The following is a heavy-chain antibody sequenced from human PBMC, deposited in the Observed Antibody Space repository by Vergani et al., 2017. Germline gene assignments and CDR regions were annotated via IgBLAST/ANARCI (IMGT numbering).Heavy chain of an antibody. D-gene: IGHD3-3*01. CDR3: ARVLRRYYYYMDV. CDR1: GGSFSGYY. J-gene: IGHJ6*03. Sequence: QVQLQQWGAGLLKPSETLSLTCAVYGGSFSGYYWSWIRQPPGKGLEWIGEINHSGSTNYNPSLKSRATISVDTSKNQFSLKLSSVTAADTAVYYCARVLRRYYYYMDVWGKGTTVTVSS. V-gene: IGHV4-34*01. CDR2: INHSGST.